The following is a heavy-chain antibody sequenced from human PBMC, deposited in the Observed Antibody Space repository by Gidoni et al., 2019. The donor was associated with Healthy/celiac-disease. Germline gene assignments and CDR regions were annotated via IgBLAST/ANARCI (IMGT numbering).Heavy chain of an antibody. CDR2: INPSGGST. V-gene: IGHV1-46*01. CDR3: ARPNEKSIATLLH. CDR1: GYTSTSYY. D-gene: IGHD6-6*01. Sequence: QVQLVQSGAEVKKPGASVKVSCKASGYTSTSYYMHWVRQAPGQGLEWMGIINPSGGSTSYAQKFQGRVTMTGDTSPRTVYMELSSLRSEDTAVYYCARPNEKSIATLLHWGQGTLVTVSS. J-gene: IGHJ1*01.